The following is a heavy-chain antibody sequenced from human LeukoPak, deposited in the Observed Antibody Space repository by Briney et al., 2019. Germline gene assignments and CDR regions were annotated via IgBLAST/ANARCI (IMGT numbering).Heavy chain of an antibody. CDR2: IRYDGSNK. J-gene: IGHJ6*03. V-gene: IGHV3-30*02. CDR1: GFTFSSYG. Sequence: GGSLRLSCAASGFTFSSYGMHWVRQAPGKGLEWVAFIRYDGSNKYYADSVKGRFTISRDSSKNTLYLQMNSLRAEDTAVYYCARGDFWSGYYLYYYYYYMDVWGKGTTVTVSS. CDR3: ARGDFWSGYYLYYYYYYMDV. D-gene: IGHD3-3*01.